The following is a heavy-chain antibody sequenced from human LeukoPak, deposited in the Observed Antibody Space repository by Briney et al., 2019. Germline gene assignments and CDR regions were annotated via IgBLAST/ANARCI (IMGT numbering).Heavy chain of an antibody. D-gene: IGHD2-15*01. CDR2: IYPGDSET. CDR1: GYIFTSYW. V-gene: IGHV5-51*01. Sequence: GESLKISCKGSGYIFTSYWIGWVRQMPGKGLEWMGIIYPGDSETRYSPSFQGQVTISADKSISTAYLQWSSLKASDTAMYYCARPNLYCSGGSCYDYWGQGTLVTVSS. J-gene: IGHJ4*02. CDR3: ARPNLYCSGGSCYDY.